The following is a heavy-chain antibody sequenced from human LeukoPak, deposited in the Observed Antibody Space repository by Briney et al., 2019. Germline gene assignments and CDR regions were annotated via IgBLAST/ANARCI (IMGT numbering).Heavy chain of an antibody. CDR2: IYYSGST. V-gene: IGHV4-59*08. D-gene: IGHD3-22*01. Sequence: SETLSLTCTVSGSSISSYYWSCIRQPPGKGLEWIGYIYYSGSTNYNPSLKSRVTISVDTSKDQFSLKLSSVTAADTAVYYCARGLSYYDSRGHYNEYFQHWGRGTLVTVSS. J-gene: IGHJ1*01. CDR1: GSSISSYY. CDR3: ARGLSYYDSRGHYNEYFQH.